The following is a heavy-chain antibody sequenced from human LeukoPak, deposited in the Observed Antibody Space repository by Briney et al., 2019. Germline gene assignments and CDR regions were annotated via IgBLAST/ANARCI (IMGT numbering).Heavy chain of an antibody. CDR3: ARDPGGAVFDI. CDR1: GGSMSSGSYY. Sequence: SETLSLTCTVSGGSMSSGSYYWSWIRQPAGKGLEWIGRSYNSGSTNYNPSLKSRVTISVDTSKNQFSRKLSSVTAADTAMYYCARDPGGAVFDIWGQGTMVTVSS. CDR2: SYNSGST. V-gene: IGHV4-61*02. D-gene: IGHD1-26*01. J-gene: IGHJ3*02.